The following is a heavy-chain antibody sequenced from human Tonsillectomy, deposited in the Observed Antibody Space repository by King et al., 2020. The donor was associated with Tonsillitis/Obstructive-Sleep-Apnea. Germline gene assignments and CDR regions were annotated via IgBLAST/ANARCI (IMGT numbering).Heavy chain of an antibody. CDR2: IRSKADGGTT. CDR3: TRTPYVWGSDRYYYGLDV. J-gene: IGHJ6*02. Sequence: VQLVDSGGGLEQPGRSLRLSCEGSGFTFGDYSMTWVRQAPGRGLEWVGLIRSKADGGTTEYAASVKGRFTMSRDDSKSTAYLQMNSLKIEDTAVYYCTRTPYVWGSDRYYYGLDVWGQGTTVTVSS. D-gene: IGHD3-16*02. CDR1: GFTFGDYS. V-gene: IGHV3-49*04.